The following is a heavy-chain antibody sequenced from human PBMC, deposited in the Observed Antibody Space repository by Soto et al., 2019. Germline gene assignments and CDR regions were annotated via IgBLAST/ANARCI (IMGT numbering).Heavy chain of an antibody. V-gene: IGHV3-23*01. CDR1: GFTFSTYA. CDR2: ISGSGGST. Sequence: GGSLRLSCAASGFTFSTYAMSWVRQAPGKGLVWVSAISGSGGSTFYTDSVKGRFTISRDNSMNMLYLQMNSLRTEDTAVYYCAHPRGFGVFDAYDIWGQGTVVTVS. J-gene: IGHJ3*02. D-gene: IGHD3-10*01. CDR3: AHPRGFGVFDAYDI.